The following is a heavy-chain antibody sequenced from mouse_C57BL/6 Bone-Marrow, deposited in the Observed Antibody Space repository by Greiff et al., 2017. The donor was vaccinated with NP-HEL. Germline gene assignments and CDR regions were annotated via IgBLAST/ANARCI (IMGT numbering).Heavy chain of an antibody. V-gene: IGHV1-64*01. Sequence: VQLQQPGAELVKPGASVKLSCKASGYTFTSSWMHWVKQRPGQGLEWIGMIHPNSGSTNYNEKFKSKATLTVDKSSSTAYMQLSSLTSEDSAVYYCARLEYYGYFDVWGTGTTVTVSS. CDR2: IHPNSGST. CDR1: GYTFTSSW. J-gene: IGHJ1*03. CDR3: ARLEYYGYFDV. D-gene: IGHD5-1*01.